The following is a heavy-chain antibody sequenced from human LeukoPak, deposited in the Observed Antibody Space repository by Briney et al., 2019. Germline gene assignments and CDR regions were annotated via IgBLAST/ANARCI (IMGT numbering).Heavy chain of an antibody. D-gene: IGHD3-9*01. CDR2: ISAYNGNT. Sequence: ASVKVSCKASGYTFTSYGISWVRQAPGQGLEWMGWISAYNGNTNYAQKLQGRVTMTTDTSTSTAYMELRSLRSDDTAVYYCTRDLRYFDWLPKLFDYWGQGTLVTVSS. V-gene: IGHV1-18*01. J-gene: IGHJ4*02. CDR3: TRDLRYFDWLPKLFDY. CDR1: GYTFTSYG.